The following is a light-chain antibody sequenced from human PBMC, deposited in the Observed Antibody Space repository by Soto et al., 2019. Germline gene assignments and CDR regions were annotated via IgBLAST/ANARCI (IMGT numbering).Light chain of an antibody. V-gene: IGKV1-5*01. Sequence: DIQVTQSPSTLSASVGDRVTITCRTSQSITRWFAWYQQKPGKAPKLLIYDASTLEIGVPSRFSGSGSGTEFILTITSLQPDDFATYYCQHYSSYPSTFGQGTKVEIK. CDR1: QSITRW. CDR2: DAS. CDR3: QHYSSYPST. J-gene: IGKJ2*01.